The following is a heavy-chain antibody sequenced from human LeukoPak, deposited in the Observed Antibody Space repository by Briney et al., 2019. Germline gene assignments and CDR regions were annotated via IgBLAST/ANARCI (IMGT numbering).Heavy chain of an antibody. CDR2: IYHSGST. V-gene: IGHV4-30-2*01. Sequence: SQTLSLTCTVSGGSISSGGYYWSWIRQPPGKGLEWIGYIYHSGSTYYNPSLKSRVTISVDRSKNRFSLKLSSVTAADTAVYYCARQWLVLGAFDIWGQGTMVTVSS. J-gene: IGHJ3*02. D-gene: IGHD6-19*01. CDR3: ARQWLVLGAFDI. CDR1: GGSISSGGYY.